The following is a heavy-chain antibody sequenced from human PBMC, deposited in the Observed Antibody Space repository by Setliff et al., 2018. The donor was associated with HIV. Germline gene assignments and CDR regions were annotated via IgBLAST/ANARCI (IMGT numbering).Heavy chain of an antibody. D-gene: IGHD2-21*01. V-gene: IGHV4-31*03. CDR1: GGSISTGGYY. Sequence: SETLSLTCTVSGGSISTGGYYWSWIRQHPGKGLEWIGYIYNSGGTYYNPSLKSRITMSIDTSKNQFSLKLDSVTAADTAVYFCARASRWGSIPFDYWGQGTLVTVSS. CDR3: ARASRWGSIPFDY. J-gene: IGHJ4*02. CDR2: IYNSGGT.